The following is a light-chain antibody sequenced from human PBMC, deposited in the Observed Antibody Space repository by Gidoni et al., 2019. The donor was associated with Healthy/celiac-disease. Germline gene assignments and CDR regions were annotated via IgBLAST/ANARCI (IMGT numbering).Light chain of an antibody. J-gene: IGKJ5*01. Sequence: IVMTQSPATLSVSPGERATLSCRASQSVGSNLAWYQQKPGQAPRLLIYGASTRATGIPARFSCSGSATEFTLTISSLQSEDFAVYYCQQYNNWPPITFGQGTRVEIK. CDR1: QSVGSN. CDR3: QQYNNWPPIT. V-gene: IGKV3-15*01. CDR2: GAS.